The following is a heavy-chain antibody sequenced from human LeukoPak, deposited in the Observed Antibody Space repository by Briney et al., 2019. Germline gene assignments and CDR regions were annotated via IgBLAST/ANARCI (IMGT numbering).Heavy chain of an antibody. Sequence: PGGSLRLSCAASGFTFAKYAMSWVRQAPGKGLEWVSGVSGSGGFTYYADSVKGRFTISRDNSKNTLYLQMNSLRAEDTAVYYCAKDPEQLVLVNAFDIWGQGTMVTVSS. V-gene: IGHV3-23*01. CDR2: VSGSGGFT. CDR1: GFTFAKYA. CDR3: AKDPEQLVLVNAFDI. J-gene: IGHJ3*02. D-gene: IGHD6-6*01.